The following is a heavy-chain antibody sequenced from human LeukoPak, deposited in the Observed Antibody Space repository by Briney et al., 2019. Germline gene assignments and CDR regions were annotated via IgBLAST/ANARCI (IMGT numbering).Heavy chain of an antibody. CDR3: ARGRDYYAISGYHNWFDA. CDR1: GYSFTRYY. CDR2: ISPSVDTT. V-gene: IGHV1-46*01. Sequence: ASVKVSCKPSGYSFTRYYMHWVPQAPGQGREWMGIISPSVDTTSYAQKFQCRVTMTRDTSTRTVYLDLSSLRSEDTAVYYCARGRDYYAISGYHNWFDAWGQGTLVTVSS. J-gene: IGHJ5*02. D-gene: IGHD3-22*01.